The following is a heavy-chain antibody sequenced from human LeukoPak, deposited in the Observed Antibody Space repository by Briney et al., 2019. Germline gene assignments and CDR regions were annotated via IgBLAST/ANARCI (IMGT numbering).Heavy chain of an antibody. CDR2: IMTKTAGGAT. V-gene: IGHV3-15*01. J-gene: IGHJ4*02. CDR1: GFTFSNYA. Sequence: GGSLRLSCAASGFTFSNYAINWVRQAPGKGLEWVGRIMTKTAGGATDYAAPVKGRFTISRDDSKNTVYLQMNSLNTEDTAVYYCTTVRSYWGQGTLVTVSS. CDR3: TTVRSY.